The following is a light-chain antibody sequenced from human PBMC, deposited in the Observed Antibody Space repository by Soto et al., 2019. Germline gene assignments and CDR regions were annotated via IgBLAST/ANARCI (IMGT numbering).Light chain of an antibody. Sequence: QSALTQPASVSGSPGQSITISCTGTSSDVGGFNYVSWYQQHPGKAPKLMIYEVSNRPSGISNRFSGSKSGNTASLTISGLQAEDEADYYCISYTSTSTCVFGTGTKLTV. CDR3: ISYTSTSTCV. J-gene: IGLJ1*01. CDR2: EVS. V-gene: IGLV2-14*01. CDR1: SSDVGGFNY.